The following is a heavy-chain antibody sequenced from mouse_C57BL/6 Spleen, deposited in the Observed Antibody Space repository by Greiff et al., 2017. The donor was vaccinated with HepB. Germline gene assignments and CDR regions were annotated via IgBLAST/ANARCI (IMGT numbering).Heavy chain of an antibody. D-gene: IGHD2-2*01. CDR1: GFTFSSYT. CDR3: ARRGYDPYYYAMDY. Sequence: EVKLMESGGGLVKPGGSLKLSCAASGFTFSSYTMSWVRQTPEKRLEWVATISGGGGNTYYPDSVKGRFTISRDNAKNTLYLQMSSLRSEDTALYYCARRGYDPYYYAMDYWGQGTSVTVSS. V-gene: IGHV5-9*01. CDR2: ISGGGGNT. J-gene: IGHJ4*01.